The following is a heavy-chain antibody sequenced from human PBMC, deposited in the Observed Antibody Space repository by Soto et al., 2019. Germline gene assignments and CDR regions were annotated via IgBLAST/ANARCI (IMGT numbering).Heavy chain of an antibody. V-gene: IGHV4-39*01. CDR2: AAYSGGT. J-gene: IGHJ4*02. D-gene: IGHD2-15*01. Sequence: QLQLQESGPGLVRPSETLSLTCTVSGGSIANNNSFWGWVRQPPGKGLEWIGSAAYSGGTYKNPNLKRRVNGTVDTSKDQFSLKLTSVTAADTAVYYCAKVVVGATTHSDFDSWGQGTLVTVSS. CDR3: AKVVVGATTHSDFDS. CDR1: GGSIANNNSF.